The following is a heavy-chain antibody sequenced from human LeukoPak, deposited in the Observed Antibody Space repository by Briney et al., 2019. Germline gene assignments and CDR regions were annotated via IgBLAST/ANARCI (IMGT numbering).Heavy chain of an antibody. CDR2: ISHTGGNT. CDR1: GFTFSSCA. Sequence: RGGSLRLSCAASGFTFSSCAMSWVRQAPGGGREWVSTISHTGGNTHYADSVKGRFTISRDNSKNTVYLQVNTVRADDTAVYYCAKANSGSYLDYFDSWGQGTLVTVSS. J-gene: IGHJ4*02. CDR3: AKANSGSYLDYFDS. D-gene: IGHD1-26*01. V-gene: IGHV3-23*01.